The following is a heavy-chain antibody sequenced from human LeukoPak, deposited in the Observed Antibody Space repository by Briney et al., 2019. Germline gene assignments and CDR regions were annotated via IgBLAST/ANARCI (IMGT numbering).Heavy chain of an antibody. D-gene: IGHD2-15*01. CDR1: GYTFTGYY. J-gene: IGHJ3*02. Sequence: ASVKVSCKASGYTFTGYYMHWVRQAPGQGLEWMGWINPNSGGTNYAQKFQGRVTMTRDTSISTAYMELSRLRSDDTAVYYCARGPSGPYCSGGSCYSDAFDIWGQGTMVTVSS. CDR3: ARGPSGPYCSGGSCYSDAFDI. CDR2: INPNSGGT. V-gene: IGHV1-2*02.